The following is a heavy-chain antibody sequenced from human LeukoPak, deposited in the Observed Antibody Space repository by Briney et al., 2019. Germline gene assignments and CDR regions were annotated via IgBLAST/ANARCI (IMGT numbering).Heavy chain of an antibody. CDR2: INPNSDGT. V-gene: IGHV1-2*02. J-gene: IGHJ4*02. CDR3: ARDGHFDH. Sequence: ASVKVSCKSSGYTFTGYNINWLRQAPGQGPEWMGWINPNSDGTNYAQKFQGRVTMTRDTSISTAYMELSRLRSDDTAVYYCARDGHFDHWGQGTLVTVSS. CDR1: GYTFTGYN.